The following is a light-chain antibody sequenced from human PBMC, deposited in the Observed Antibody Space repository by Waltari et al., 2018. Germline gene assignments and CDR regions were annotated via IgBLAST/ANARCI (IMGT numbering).Light chain of an antibody. Sequence: SALTQPPSASGSPGQSVTISCTGTSSDVGGYNDVSWYHQHPGKAPKLMIYEVTKRPSGVPDRFSGSKSGNTASLTVSGLQTEDEADYYCSSYAGGSWVFGGGTKLTVL. V-gene: IGLV2-8*01. CDR1: SSDVGGYND. CDR3: SSYAGGSWV. CDR2: EVT. J-gene: IGLJ3*02.